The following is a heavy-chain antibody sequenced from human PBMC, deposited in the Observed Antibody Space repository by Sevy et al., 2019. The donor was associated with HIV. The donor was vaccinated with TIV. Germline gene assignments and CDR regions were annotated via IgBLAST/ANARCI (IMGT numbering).Heavy chain of an antibody. Sequence: SETLSLTCTVSGGSISSYYWSWIRQPPGKGLEWIGYIYYSGSTNYNPSLKSRVTISVDTSKNQFSLKPSSVTAADTAVYYCARGGWELGVWYFDLWGRGTLVTVSS. CDR1: GGSISSYY. CDR3: ARGGWELGVWYFDL. V-gene: IGHV4-59*01. CDR2: IYYSGST. D-gene: IGHD1-26*01. J-gene: IGHJ2*01.